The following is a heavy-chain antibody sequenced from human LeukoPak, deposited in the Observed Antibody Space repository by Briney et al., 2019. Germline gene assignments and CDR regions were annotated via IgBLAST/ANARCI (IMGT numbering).Heavy chain of an antibody. V-gene: IGHV3-48*01. CDR2: ISSDSSTI. Sequence: PGGSLRLSCAASGFTFSTYTMNWVRQAPGKGLEWVSYISSDSSTIYYADSVKGRFTISRDNAKNSLCLQMNSLRAEDTAVYYCARNFDIWGQGTMVTVSS. CDR3: ARNFDI. J-gene: IGHJ3*02. CDR1: GFTFSTYT.